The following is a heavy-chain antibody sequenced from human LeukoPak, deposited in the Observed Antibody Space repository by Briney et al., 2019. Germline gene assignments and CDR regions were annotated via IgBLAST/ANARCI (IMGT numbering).Heavy chain of an antibody. D-gene: IGHD6-6*01. CDR2: IYYSGST. CDR3: ARGPYSSSAFDY. J-gene: IGHJ4*02. CDR1: GGSISSSSYY. Sequence: PSETLSLTCTVSGGSISSSSYYWGWIRQPPGKGLEWIGSIYYSGSTYYNPSLKSRVTISVVTSKNQFSLKLSSVTAADTAVYYCARGPYSSSAFDYWGQGTLVTVSS. V-gene: IGHV4-39*07.